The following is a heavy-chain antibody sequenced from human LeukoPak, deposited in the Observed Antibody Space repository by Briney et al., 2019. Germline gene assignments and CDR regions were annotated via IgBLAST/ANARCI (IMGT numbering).Heavy chain of an antibody. D-gene: IGHD1-26*01. J-gene: IGHJ4*02. Sequence: SETLSHTCAVYGGSFSGYFWSWIRQPAGKGLEWIGEINHSGSTNYNPSLKSRVTISVDTSKNQFSLKLSSVTAADTAVYYCARGGRARLDYWGQGTLVTVSS. V-gene: IGHV4-34*01. CDR3: ARGGRARLDY. CDR1: GGSFSGYF. CDR2: INHSGST.